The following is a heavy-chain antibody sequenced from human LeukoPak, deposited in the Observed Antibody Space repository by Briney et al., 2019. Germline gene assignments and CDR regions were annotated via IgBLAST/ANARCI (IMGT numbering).Heavy chain of an antibody. CDR1: GFTFSSYS. Sequence: GGSLRPSCAASGFTFSSYSMNWVRQAPGKGLEWVSTISISSSYIYYADSVKGRFTISRDNAKNSLYLQINSLRAEDTAVYYCARGSFLITFGGLIVWGQGTLVTVSS. CDR2: ISISSSYI. CDR3: ARGSFLITFGGLIV. J-gene: IGHJ4*02. V-gene: IGHV3-21*01. D-gene: IGHD3-16*02.